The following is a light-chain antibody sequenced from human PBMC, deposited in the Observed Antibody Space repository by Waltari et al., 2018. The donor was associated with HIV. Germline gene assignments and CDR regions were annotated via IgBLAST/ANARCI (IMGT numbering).Light chain of an antibody. CDR2: VAS. CDR1: QSVSSN. J-gene: IGKJ4*01. CDR3: QHYNHGPPLT. V-gene: IGKV3-15*01. Sequence: EIVMTQSPATLSVFPGERATLSCRASQSVSSNLAWYQQKPGQAPGPLIYVASTRATGIPARFSGSGSGTEFTLTISGLQSEDFAVYYCQHYNHGPPLTFGGGTKVEIK.